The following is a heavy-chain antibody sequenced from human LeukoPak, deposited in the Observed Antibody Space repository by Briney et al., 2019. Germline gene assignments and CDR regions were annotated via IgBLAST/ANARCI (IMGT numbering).Heavy chain of an antibody. CDR1: GYTFTGYY. CDR3: ARVYGSGSYNWFDP. Sequence: ASVKVSCKASGYTFTGYYMHWVRQAPGQGLEWMGWINPNSGGTNYAQKFQGRVTMTRDTSISTAYMELSRLRSDDTAVYYCARVYGSGSYNWFDPWGQGTLVTVPS. V-gene: IGHV1-2*02. CDR2: INPNSGGT. J-gene: IGHJ5*02. D-gene: IGHD3-10*01.